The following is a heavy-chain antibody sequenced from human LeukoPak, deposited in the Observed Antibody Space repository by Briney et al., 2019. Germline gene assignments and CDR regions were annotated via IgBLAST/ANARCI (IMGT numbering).Heavy chain of an antibody. D-gene: IGHD6-13*01. V-gene: IGHV4-39*01. CDR3: ARQNGSSRRYSSSWYANY. J-gene: IGHJ4*02. CDR2: VYYSGST. CDR1: SGSIGSSSNY. Sequence: PSETLSLTCTVSSGSIGSSSNYWGWIRQAPGKGLEWIGNVYYSGSTYYNPSLKSRVTISVDTSKNQFSLKLSSVTAADTAVYYCARQNGSSRRYSSSWYANYWGQGTLVTVSS.